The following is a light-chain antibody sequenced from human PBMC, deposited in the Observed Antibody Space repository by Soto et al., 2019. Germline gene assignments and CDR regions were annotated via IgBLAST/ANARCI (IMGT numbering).Light chain of an antibody. CDR1: QSINSW. CDR3: QQYSGYSP. V-gene: IGKV1-5*01. Sequence: DIQMTQSPSTLSASVGDRVTITCRASQSINSWLAWYQQRPGKAPNLLIYDASTLERGVPSRFSGSGSGTEFTLPISSLQPDDFATYYCQQYSGYSPFGQGTRVEIK. CDR2: DAS. J-gene: IGKJ1*01.